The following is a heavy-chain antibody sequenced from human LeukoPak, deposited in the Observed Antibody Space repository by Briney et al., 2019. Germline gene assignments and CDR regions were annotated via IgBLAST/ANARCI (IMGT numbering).Heavy chain of an antibody. CDR1: GFTFSSYS. CDR3: ARDPPGAHFDY. J-gene: IGHJ4*02. Sequence: PGGSLRLSCAASGFTFSSYSMSWVRQAPWKGLEWVSYISSSSSNIFYADSFKGRFTISRDNAQNSLYLQMNSLRVEDTAVYYCARDPPGAHFDYWGQGTLVTVSS. CDR2: ISSSSSNI. V-gene: IGHV3-21*01. D-gene: IGHD7-27*01.